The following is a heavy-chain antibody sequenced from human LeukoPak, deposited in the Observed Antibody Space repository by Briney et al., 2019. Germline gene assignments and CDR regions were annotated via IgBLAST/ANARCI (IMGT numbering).Heavy chain of an antibody. D-gene: IGHD5-12*01. Sequence: GGSLRLSCVPSGFIFDDHAMIWVRQAPGKGLEWVSLISWEGSDTYYGDSVKGRFTISRDNSKNSLYLQMSSLTAEDTAFYYCARDGTRWGSGYPDYWGRGTLVTVSS. CDR2: ISWEGSDT. V-gene: IGHV3-43D*03. CDR3: ARDGTRWGSGYPDY. J-gene: IGHJ4*01. CDR1: GFIFDDHA.